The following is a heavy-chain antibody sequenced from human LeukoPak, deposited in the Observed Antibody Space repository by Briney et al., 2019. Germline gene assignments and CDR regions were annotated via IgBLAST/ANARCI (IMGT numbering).Heavy chain of an antibody. Sequence: SETLSLTCTVSGGSISSGGYYWSWIRHHPGKDLEWIGYIYYSGSTYYNPSLKSRVTISVDTSKNQFSLKLSSVTAADTAVYYCARGLIFHYWGQGTLVTVSS. CDR2: IYYSGST. CDR1: GGSISSGGYY. J-gene: IGHJ4*02. CDR3: ARGLIFHY. V-gene: IGHV4-31*03.